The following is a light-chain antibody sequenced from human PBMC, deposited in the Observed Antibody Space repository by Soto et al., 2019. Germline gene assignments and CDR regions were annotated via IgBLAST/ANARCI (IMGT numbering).Light chain of an antibody. Sequence: EVVLTQSPDALSLSPGERATVSCRASQSVSAYLAWYQQRPGQAPRLLIYDVSNRAPGIPDRFSGGGSGTDFTLSISSLHAEDSATYYCLSRFDWPTFGGGATLEIK. J-gene: IGKJ4*01. CDR1: QSVSAY. CDR2: DVS. V-gene: IGKV3-11*01. CDR3: LSRFDWPT.